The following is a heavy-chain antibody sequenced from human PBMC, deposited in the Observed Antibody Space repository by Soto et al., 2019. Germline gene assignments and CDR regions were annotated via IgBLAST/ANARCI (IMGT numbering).Heavy chain of an antibody. Sequence: GGSLRLSCAASGFTFSSYAMHWVRQAPGKGLEWVAVISYDGSNKYYADSVKGRFTISRDNSKNTLYLQMNSLRAEDTAVYYCARARIAVAELMDYWGQGTLVTVSS. V-gene: IGHV3-30-3*01. CDR1: GFTFSSYA. J-gene: IGHJ4*02. CDR3: ARARIAVAELMDY. D-gene: IGHD6-19*01. CDR2: ISYDGSNK.